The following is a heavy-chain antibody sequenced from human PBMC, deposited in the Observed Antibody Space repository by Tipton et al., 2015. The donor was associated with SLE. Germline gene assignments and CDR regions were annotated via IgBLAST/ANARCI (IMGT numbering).Heavy chain of an antibody. J-gene: IGHJ2*01. D-gene: IGHD6-13*01. V-gene: IGHV4-31*03. CDR3: AREWQQLWYFDL. Sequence: TLSLTCTVSGGSISSGGYYWSWIRQHPGKGLEWIGYIYYSGSTYYNPSLKSRVTISVDTSKSQFSLKLNSVTAADTAVYYCAREWQQLWYFDLWGRGTLVTVSS. CDR1: GGSISSGGYY. CDR2: IYYSGST.